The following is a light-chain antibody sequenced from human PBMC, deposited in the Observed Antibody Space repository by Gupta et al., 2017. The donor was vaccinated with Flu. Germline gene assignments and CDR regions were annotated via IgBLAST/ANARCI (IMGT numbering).Light chain of an antibody. V-gene: IGKV3-11*01. J-gene: IGKJ4*01. CDR2: DAS. CDR1: QTVGHY. Sequence: EIVLTQSPAPLSLSPGERATLSCRASQTVGHYLAWYQHKPGQAPRLLNYDASYRATDIPARFSGSGSGTDFTLTISSLEPEDFAVYYCQHRNNWLTFGGGTKVEFK. CDR3: QHRNNWLT.